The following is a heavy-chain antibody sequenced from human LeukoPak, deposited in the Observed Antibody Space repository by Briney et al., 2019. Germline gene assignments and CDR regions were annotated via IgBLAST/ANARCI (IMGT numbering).Heavy chain of an antibody. D-gene: IGHD3-3*01. CDR3: ARGSGRYYDFWSGYYTFDY. V-gene: IGHV3-7*01. J-gene: IGHJ4*02. CDR1: GFTFSSYG. Sequence: GRSLRLSCAASGFTFSSYGMHWVRQAPGKGLEWVANIKQDGSEKYYVDSVKGRFTISRDNAKNSLYLQMNSLRAEDTAVYYCARGSGRYYDFWSGYYTFDYWGQGTLVTVSS. CDR2: IKQDGSEK.